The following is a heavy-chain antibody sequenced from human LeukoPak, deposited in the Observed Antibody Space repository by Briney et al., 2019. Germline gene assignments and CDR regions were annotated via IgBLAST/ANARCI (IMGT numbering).Heavy chain of an antibody. Sequence: KASETLSLTCTVSGGSISSYYWSWIRQPPGKGLEWIGYIYYTGSTNYNPSLKSRVTISVDTSKNQFSLKLSSVTAADTAVYYCARGNSGSYYGFDYWGQGTLSPSPQ. D-gene: IGHD1-26*01. CDR2: IYYTGST. V-gene: IGHV4-59*01. J-gene: IGHJ4*02. CDR3: ARGNSGSYYGFDY. CDR1: GGSISSYY.